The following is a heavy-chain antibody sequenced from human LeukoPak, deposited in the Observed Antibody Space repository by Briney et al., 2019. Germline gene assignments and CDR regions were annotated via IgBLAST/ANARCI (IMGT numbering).Heavy chain of an antibody. CDR1: GGSISSGSYC. Sequence: SETLSLTCSLSGGSISSGSYCWGWIRQPPGKGLEWIGTICYSGTAYYNPSLKSRVTISVDTSKNQFSLKLSSVTAADTAVYSCARQWGYTSGYTYHFYYMDGWGKGTTVTVSS. CDR2: ICYSGTA. V-gene: IGHV4-39*01. D-gene: IGHD5-18*01. J-gene: IGHJ6*03. CDR3: ARQWGYTSGYTYHFYYMDG.